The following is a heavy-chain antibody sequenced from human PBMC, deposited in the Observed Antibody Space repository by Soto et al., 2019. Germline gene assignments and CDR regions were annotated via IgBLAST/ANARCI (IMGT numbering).Heavy chain of an antibody. CDR3: ARDGYNYLPIY. CDR2: IKSSSGGT. Sequence: QVQLVQSGAEVKKPGASVKVSCKASGYTFSNDYMHWVRQAPGQGLEWMGKIKSSSGGTAYGQKFQGRITMTRDTSTSTVYMELRSLRSDDTAVYLCARDGYNYLPIYWGQGTLVTVSS. J-gene: IGHJ4*02. V-gene: IGHV1-46*01. D-gene: IGHD5-12*01. CDR1: GYTFSNDY.